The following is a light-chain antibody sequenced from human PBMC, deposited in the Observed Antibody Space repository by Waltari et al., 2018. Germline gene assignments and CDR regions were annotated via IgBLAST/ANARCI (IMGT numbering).Light chain of an antibody. CDR1: SRDSGYYHY. CDR3: SSYAGNNNFV. CDR2: GVT. J-gene: IGLJ1*01. V-gene: IGLV2-8*01. Sequence: QSALTQPPSASGSPGQSVTISCTGTSRDSGYYHYVSWYQQHPGKAPKLMIYGVTDRPSVVPDRFSGSKSGNTASLTVSGLQAEDEADYYCSSYAGNNNFVFGTGTKVTVL.